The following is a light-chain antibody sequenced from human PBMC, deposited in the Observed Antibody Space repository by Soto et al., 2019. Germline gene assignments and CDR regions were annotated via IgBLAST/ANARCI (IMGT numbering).Light chain of an antibody. CDR3: QQRNMWPRT. CDR2: DAS. Sequence: EIVLTQSPGTLSLSPXEXAXXSXXASQSVGSYLAWYQHKPGQAPRLLIYDASNRAPGIPARFGGSGSGADFTLSISSLEPEDFAVYHCQQRNMWPRTFGQGTKVDIK. J-gene: IGKJ1*01. V-gene: IGKV3-11*01. CDR1: QSVGSY.